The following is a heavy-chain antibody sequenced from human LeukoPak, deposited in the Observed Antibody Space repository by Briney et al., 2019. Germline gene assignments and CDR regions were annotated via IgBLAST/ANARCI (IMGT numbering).Heavy chain of an antibody. J-gene: IGHJ4*02. V-gene: IGHV4-38-2*02. D-gene: IGHD3-10*01. CDR2: IYHSGST. CDR3: ARDDSGSFDY. Sequence: SETLSLTCDVSRYSISSGYYWGWIRQPPGKGLEWIGSIYHSGSTYYKPSLKSRVTISVDTSKNQFSLKLSSVTAADTALYYCARDDSGSFDYWGQGTLVIVSS. CDR1: RYSISSGYY.